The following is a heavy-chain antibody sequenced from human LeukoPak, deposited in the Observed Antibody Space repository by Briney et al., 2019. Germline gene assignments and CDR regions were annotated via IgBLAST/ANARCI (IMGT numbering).Heavy chain of an antibody. J-gene: IGHJ3*02. CDR1: GFTFSSYG. CDR3: ARDGGVLGNDAFDI. D-gene: IGHD2-15*01. Sequence: GGSLRLSCAASGFTFSSYGMHWVRQAPGKGLEWVAVIWYDGSNKYYADSVKGRFTISRDNSKNTLYRQMNSLRAEDTAVYYCARDGGVLGNDAFDIWGQGTMVTVSS. V-gene: IGHV3-33*01. CDR2: IWYDGSNK.